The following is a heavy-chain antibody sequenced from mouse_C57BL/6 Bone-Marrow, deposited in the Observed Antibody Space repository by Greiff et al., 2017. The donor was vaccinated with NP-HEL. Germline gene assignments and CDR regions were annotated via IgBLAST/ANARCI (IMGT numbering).Heavy chain of an antibody. J-gene: IGHJ3*01. V-gene: IGHV5-15*01. D-gene: IGHD1-1*01. CDR1: GFTFSDYG. CDR2: ISNLAYSI. Sequence: EVHLVESGGGLVQPGGSLKLSCAASGFTFSDYGMAWVRQAPRKGPEWVAFISNLAYSIYYADTVTGRFTISRENAKNTLYLGMSSLRSEDTAMYYCANYYGSSFAYWGQGTLVTVSA. CDR3: ANYYGSSFAY.